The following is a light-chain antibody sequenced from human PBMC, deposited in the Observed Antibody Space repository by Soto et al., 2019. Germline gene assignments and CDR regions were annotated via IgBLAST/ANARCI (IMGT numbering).Light chain of an antibody. CDR1: QSVSTRS. CDR2: GAS. J-gene: IGKJ1*01. Sequence: EIVLTQSPGTLSLYPGERATLSCRASQSVSTRSLAWYQQKPGQAPRLLISGASSRAADIPDRFSGSGSGTDFTLTINRLEPEDFAVYYCQQYDSSPRTFGQGTKVDIK. CDR3: QQYDSSPRT. V-gene: IGKV3-20*01.